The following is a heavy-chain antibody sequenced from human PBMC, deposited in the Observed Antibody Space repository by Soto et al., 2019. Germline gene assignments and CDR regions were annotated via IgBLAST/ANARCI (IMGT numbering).Heavy chain of an antibody. V-gene: IGHV1-69*01. D-gene: IGHD5-12*01. Sequence: QVQLVQSGAEVKKPGSSVKVSCKASGGTFNNYAISWVRQAPGQGLEWMGGIIPIIGTADYAHKLQGRLAISADESSGTTVMELSSLRSEDTALYYCARGGVDVVATAAFDYWGQGTLVTVSS. CDR3: ARGGVDVVATAAFDY. CDR1: GGTFNNYA. J-gene: IGHJ4*02. CDR2: IIPIIGTA.